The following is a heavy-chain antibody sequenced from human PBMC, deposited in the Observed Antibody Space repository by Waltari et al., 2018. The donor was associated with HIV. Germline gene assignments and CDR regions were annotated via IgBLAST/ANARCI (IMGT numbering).Heavy chain of an antibody. CDR3: TRGTFTVTYYFDY. J-gene: IGHJ4*02. D-gene: IGHD4-17*01. V-gene: IGHV3-49*03. CDR1: GFSFGDYV. Sequence: EVQLGESGGGLVQPGRSLRLSCATSGFSFGDYVMSWFRQAPGKGLEWVGFIRSKADGGTTQYAASVKGRFTISRDDSKSIAYLQMNSLKTEDTALYYCTRGTFTVTYYFDYWGRGTLVTVSS. CDR2: IRSKADGGTT.